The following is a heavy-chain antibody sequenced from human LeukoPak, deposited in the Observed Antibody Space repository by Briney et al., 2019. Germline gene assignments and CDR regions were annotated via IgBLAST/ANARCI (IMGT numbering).Heavy chain of an antibody. V-gene: IGHV4-59*08. J-gene: IGHJ4*02. CDR1: GGSISSYY. Sequence: SETLSLTCTVSGGSISSYYWSWIRQPPGKGLEWIGYIYYSGSTNYNPSLKSRVTISVDTSKNQFSLKLSSVTAADTAVYYCARAGRDLLYFDYWGQGTLVTVSS. CDR2: IYYSGST. D-gene: IGHD1-26*01. CDR3: ARAGRDLLYFDY.